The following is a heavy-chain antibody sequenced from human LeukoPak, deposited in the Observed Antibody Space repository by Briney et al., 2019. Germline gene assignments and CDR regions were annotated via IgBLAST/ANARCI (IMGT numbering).Heavy chain of an antibody. CDR3: ARHEGSRYNWNFSPDAFDI. Sequence: SETLSLTCTVSGDSINNYYWTWIRQPPGKGLEWIGYIFYSGGTNYNPSLESRVTISVDTSKNQFSLKLSSVTAADTAVYYCARHEGSRYNWNFSPDAFDIWGQGTMVTVSS. V-gene: IGHV4-59*08. CDR2: IFYSGGT. CDR1: GDSINNYY. J-gene: IGHJ3*02. D-gene: IGHD1-7*01.